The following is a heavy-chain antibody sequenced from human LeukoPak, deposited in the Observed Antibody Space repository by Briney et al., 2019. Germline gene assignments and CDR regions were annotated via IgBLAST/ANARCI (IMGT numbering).Heavy chain of an antibody. J-gene: IGHJ3*02. V-gene: IGHV4-39*01. CDR3: ARRGGPWGAFDI. CDR2: IYYSGST. Sequence: SETLSLTCTVSGGSISSSSYYWGWIRQPPGKGLEWIGGIYYSGSTYYNPSLKSRVTISVDTSKNQFSLKLSSVTAADTAVYYCARRGGPWGAFDIWGQGTMVTVSS. D-gene: IGHD3-16*01. CDR1: GGSISSSSYY.